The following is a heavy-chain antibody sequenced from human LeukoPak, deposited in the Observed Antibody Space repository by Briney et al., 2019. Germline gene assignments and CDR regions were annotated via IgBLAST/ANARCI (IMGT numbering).Heavy chain of an antibody. J-gene: IGHJ4*02. CDR3: ARLSSGSRPNFDS. V-gene: IGHV4-59*08. CDR1: GGSISAYY. D-gene: IGHD6-19*01. CDR2: IYFTGTT. Sequence: KPSETLSLTCPISGGSISAYYWSWSRRPLGKGLEWIGNIYFTGTTTYNPSLRSRVTISLDTSKNQFSLDLTSVTVSDTAVYSCARLSSGSRPNFDSWGQGSLVTVSS.